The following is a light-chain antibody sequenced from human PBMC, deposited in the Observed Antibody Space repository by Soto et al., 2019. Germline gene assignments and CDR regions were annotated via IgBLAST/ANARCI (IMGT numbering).Light chain of an antibody. V-gene: IGKV3-11*01. J-gene: IGKJ1*01. CDR3: HQRQSWPRT. Sequence: EIALAQSPATPSSFPSDRGTLSCRASQYINTRLAWYQHRPGQAPRLLIYQTSIRAAGIPARFSASGTGTDFTLTSSDVQPEDFAVYYCHQRQSWPRTFGQGTKVDIK. CDR1: QYINTR. CDR2: QTS.